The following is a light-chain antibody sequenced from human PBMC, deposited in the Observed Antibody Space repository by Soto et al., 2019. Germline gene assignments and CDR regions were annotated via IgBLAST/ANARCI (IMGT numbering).Light chain of an antibody. CDR2: DAS. V-gene: IGKV3-15*01. CDR3: QQYKNWLRWT. CDR1: QSISNN. Sequence: EIVMTQSPATLSVSPGERATLSCRASQSISNNLAWYQQRPGQGPRLLIYDASTRATGIPARFSGSGSGTDFTLTINSLQSEDFAVYYCQQYKNWLRWTFGQGTKVEIK. J-gene: IGKJ1*01.